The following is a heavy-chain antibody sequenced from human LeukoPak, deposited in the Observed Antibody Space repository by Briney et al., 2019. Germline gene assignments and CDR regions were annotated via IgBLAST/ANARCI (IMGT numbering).Heavy chain of an antibody. CDR3: ASTSIAPDSD. D-gene: IGHD6-6*01. Sequence: GWSLRLSCAAYRFTLDDYGMSWVRQAPAKGREWVSGINWNGGRTGYAHSVKDRFTISRDNANNSLYLQMHSLRAEDTAVYYCASTSIAPDSDWGQGTLVTVSS. CDR1: RFTLDDYG. CDR2: INWNGGRT. J-gene: IGHJ4*02. V-gene: IGHV3-20*04.